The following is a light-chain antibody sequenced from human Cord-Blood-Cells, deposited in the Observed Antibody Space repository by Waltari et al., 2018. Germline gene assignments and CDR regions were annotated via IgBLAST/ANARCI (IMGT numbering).Light chain of an antibody. CDR1: ALAKQY. CDR2: KDS. CDR3: QSADSSGTYVV. V-gene: IGLV3-25*02. J-gene: IGLJ2*01. Sequence: SYELTQPPSVSASPAQTARITCSGDALAKQYAYWYQQKPGQAPVLVIYKDSERPSGIHELFSASSSGTTVTLTISGVQAEDEAYYYCQSADSSGTYVVFGGGTKLTVL.